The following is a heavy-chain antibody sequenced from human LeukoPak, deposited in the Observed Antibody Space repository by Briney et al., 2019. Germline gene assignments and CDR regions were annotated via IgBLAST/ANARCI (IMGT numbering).Heavy chain of an antibody. D-gene: IGHD3-22*01. J-gene: IGHJ6*02. Sequence: KPSETLSLTCTVSGGSVSSYYWSWIRQPPGKGLEWIGYIYYSGSTNYNPSLKSRVTISVDTSKNQFSLKLSSVTAADTAVYYCAREVALGYYDSSGLGMDVWGQGTTVTVSS. CDR3: AREVALGYYDSSGLGMDV. CDR2: IYYSGST. V-gene: IGHV4-59*02. CDR1: GGSVSSYY.